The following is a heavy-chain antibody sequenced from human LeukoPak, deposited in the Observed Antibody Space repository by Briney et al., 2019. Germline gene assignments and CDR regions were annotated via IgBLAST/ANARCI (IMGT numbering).Heavy chain of an antibody. CDR2: ISSTSSYI. Sequence: GGSLRLSCAASGFTFSRYYMHWVRQAPGKGLQWVSSISSTSSYIYYADSVKGRFTVSRDNAKNSLSLQMDSLGAEDTAVYYCARCYASGSYGIDYWGQGTLVTVSS. J-gene: IGHJ4*02. V-gene: IGHV3-21*01. CDR3: ARCYASGSYGIDY. D-gene: IGHD3-10*01. CDR1: GFTFSRYY.